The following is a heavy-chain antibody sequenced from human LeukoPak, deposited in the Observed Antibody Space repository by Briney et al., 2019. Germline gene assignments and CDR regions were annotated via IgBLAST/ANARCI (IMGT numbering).Heavy chain of an antibody. CDR2: IYYSGST. D-gene: IGHD2-15*01. CDR1: GGSISSYY. CDR3: ARVEYSGIFAQYSQH. J-gene: IGHJ1*01. Sequence: SETLSLTCTVSGGSISSYYWSWIRQPPGKGLEWIGYIYYSGSTNYNPSLKSRVTISVDTSKNQFSLKLSSVTAADTAVYYCARVEYSGIFAQYSQHWGQGTLVTVSS. V-gene: IGHV4-59*01.